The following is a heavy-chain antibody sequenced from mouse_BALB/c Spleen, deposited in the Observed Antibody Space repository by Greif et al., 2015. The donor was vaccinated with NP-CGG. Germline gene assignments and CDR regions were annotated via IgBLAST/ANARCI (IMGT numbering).Heavy chain of an antibody. CDR2: ISNGGGST. CDR3: ARNYYGSSYAFFDY. V-gene: IGHV5-12-2*01. D-gene: IGHD1-1*01. J-gene: IGHJ2*01. CDR1: GFTFSSYT. Sequence: EVKVVESGGGLVQPGGSLKLSCAASGFTFSSYTMSWVRQTPEKRLEWVAYISNGGGSTYYPDTVKGRFTISRDNAKNTLYLQMSSLKSEDTAMYYCARNYYGSSYAFFDYWGQGTTLTVSS.